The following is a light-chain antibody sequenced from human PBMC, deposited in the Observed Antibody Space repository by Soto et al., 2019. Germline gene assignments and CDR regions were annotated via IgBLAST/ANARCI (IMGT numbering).Light chain of an antibody. CDR2: DAS. Sequence: EIVMTQSPGTLSVSPGERATLSCRASQRISSNLAWYQQKPGQAPRLLIYDASTRATGIPARFSGSGSGTEFTLTISSLQSEDFAVYYCQQNNDWPLTFGGGTKVEIK. CDR1: QRISSN. J-gene: IGKJ4*01. V-gene: IGKV3-15*01. CDR3: QQNNDWPLT.